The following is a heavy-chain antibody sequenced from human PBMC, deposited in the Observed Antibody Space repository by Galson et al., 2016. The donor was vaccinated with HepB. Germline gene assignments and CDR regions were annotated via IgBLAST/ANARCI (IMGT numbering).Heavy chain of an antibody. CDR2: ILYDGSNE. Sequence: SLRLSCAASGFTFRSYGMHWVRQAPGKGLEWLAGILYDGSNEYSGDSVKGRFTISRDNSKKTVNLQMNSLTSEDTAVYYCAKDAILACGRDCYIDYWGQGTLVTVSS. V-gene: IGHV3-30*18. D-gene: IGHD2-21*02. CDR3: AKDAILACGRDCYIDY. J-gene: IGHJ4*02. CDR1: GFTFRSYG.